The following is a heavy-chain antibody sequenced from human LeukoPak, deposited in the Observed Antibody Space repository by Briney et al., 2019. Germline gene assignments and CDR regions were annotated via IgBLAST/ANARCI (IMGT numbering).Heavy chain of an antibody. CDR3: AKDSSPGWHFDY. J-gene: IGHJ4*02. CDR2: IQYDGSNK. CDR1: GFSFSNYG. Sequence: GGSLRLSCAASGFSFSNYGMHWVRQAPGKGLEWVAFIQYDGSNKYYADSVKGRFTISRDNSKNTLDLQLNSLRPEDTAMYYCAKDSSPGWHFDYWGQGTLVTVSS. V-gene: IGHV3-30*02. D-gene: IGHD6-19*01.